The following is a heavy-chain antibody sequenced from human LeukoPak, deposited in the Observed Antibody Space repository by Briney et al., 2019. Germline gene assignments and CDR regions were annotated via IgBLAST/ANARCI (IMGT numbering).Heavy chain of an antibody. CDR2: ISYDGSNK. CDR3: ARGSLGYCDSTSCFTQFDY. V-gene: IGHV3-30*04. Sequence: GGSLRLSCAASGFTFSSSAIHWVRQAPGKGLEWVAVISYDGSNKNYADSVKGRFTISRDNSKNTLYPQMNSLRAEDTAVYYCARGSLGYCDSTSCFTQFDYWGQGTLVTVSS. CDR1: GFTFSSSA. J-gene: IGHJ4*02. D-gene: IGHD2-2*02.